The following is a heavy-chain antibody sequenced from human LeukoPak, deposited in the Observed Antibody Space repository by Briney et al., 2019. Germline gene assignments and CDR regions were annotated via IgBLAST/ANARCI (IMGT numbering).Heavy chain of an antibody. CDR1: GFTFSSYG. Sequence: GGSLRLSCAASGFTFSSYGMHWVRQAPGKGLEWVAVILNDGSQEKYADSVKGRFTISRDNSKNTLFLQMNSLRAEDTAVYYCAKDPAYYDFWSGYLFDPWGQGTLVTVSS. J-gene: IGHJ5*02. CDR3: AKDPAYYDFWSGYLFDP. D-gene: IGHD3-3*01. V-gene: IGHV3-33*06. CDR2: ILNDGSQE.